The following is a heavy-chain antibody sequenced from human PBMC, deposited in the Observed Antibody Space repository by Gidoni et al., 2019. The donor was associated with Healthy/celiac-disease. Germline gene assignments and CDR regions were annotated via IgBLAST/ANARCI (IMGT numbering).Heavy chain of an antibody. V-gene: IGHV3-23*01. J-gene: IGHJ4*02. CDR1: GFTFSNYA. Sequence: EVQLLESGGGLVQPGGSLGLSCAASGFTFSNYAMFWGRQAPGKGLEWVSAISGSGGSTYYADSVKGRFTISRDNSKNTVYLQMNSLGAEDTALYYCAKGWSDYFDSWGQGTLVTVSS. CDR2: ISGSGGST. CDR3: AKGWSDYFDS. D-gene: IGHD3-3*01.